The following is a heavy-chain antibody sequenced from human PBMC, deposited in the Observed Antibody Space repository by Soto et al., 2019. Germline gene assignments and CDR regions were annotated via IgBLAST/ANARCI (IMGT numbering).Heavy chain of an antibody. CDR2: ISAYNVNT. Sequence: QVQLVQSGGDVKKPRASVKVSCKASGYTFTSSGISWVRQAPGQGLEWMGWISAYNVNTNYGQKFQGRVTMTTDTSTSTAYMELSSLRSDDTAVYYCARVFGSGTQSAFFFDYWGQGTLVSVSS. D-gene: IGHD3-10*01. CDR1: GYTFTSSG. J-gene: IGHJ4*02. V-gene: IGHV1-18*04. CDR3: ARVFGSGTQSAFFFDY.